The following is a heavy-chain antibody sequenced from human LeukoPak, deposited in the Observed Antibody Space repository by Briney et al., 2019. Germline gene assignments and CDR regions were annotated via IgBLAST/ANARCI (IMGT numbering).Heavy chain of an antibody. J-gene: IGHJ6*03. CDR1: GYTFTGYY. CDR2: INPNSGGT. Sequence: GASVKVSCKASGYTFTGYYMHWVRQAPGQGLEWMGWINPNSGGTNYAQKFQGRVTVTRDTSISTAYMELSRLRSDDTAVYYCAAYSRNYYYYYYMDVWGKGTTVTVSS. D-gene: IGHD6-13*01. V-gene: IGHV1-2*02. CDR3: AAYSRNYYYYYYMDV.